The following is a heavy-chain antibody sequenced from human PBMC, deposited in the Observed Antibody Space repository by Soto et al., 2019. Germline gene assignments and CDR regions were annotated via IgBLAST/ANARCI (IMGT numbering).Heavy chain of an antibody. Sequence: EVQLLESGGGLVQPGGSLKLSCTGSRFTFSSYSMSWVRQAPGKGLEWVSAISGSGGATYYADSVKGRFTISRDTSKNPLSLQMNCLRAEDTAVYYCATESRLGSGYDILTVYHRGYDFVFWGQGTLVTVSS. CDR2: ISGSGGAT. V-gene: IGHV3-23*01. D-gene: IGHD3-9*01. CDR1: RFTFSSYS. J-gene: IGHJ4*02. CDR3: ATESRLGSGYDILTVYHRGYDFVF.